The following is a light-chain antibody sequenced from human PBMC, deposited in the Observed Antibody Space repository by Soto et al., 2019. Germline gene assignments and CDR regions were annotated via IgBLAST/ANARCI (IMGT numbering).Light chain of an antibody. CDR1: QSIIRW. Sequence: DIQMTQSPSTLSASVGGRVTITCRASQSIIRWLAWYQQKPGKAPKLLIYDASSLQSGVPSRFSGSGSETEFTLTITSLQPDDSATYYCQQYNTYSGTFGQGTKV. CDR3: QQYNTYSGT. V-gene: IGKV1-5*01. CDR2: DAS. J-gene: IGKJ1*01.